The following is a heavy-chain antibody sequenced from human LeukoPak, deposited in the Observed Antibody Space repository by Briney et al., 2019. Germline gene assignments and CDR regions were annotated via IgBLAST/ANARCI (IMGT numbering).Heavy chain of an antibody. J-gene: IGHJ5*02. D-gene: IGHD2-2*01. CDR3: ARDISGYCSSTSCYFDWFDP. CDR1: GYTFTSYG. Sequence: ASVKVSCKASGYTFTSYGISWVRQAPGQGLEWMGWISAYNGNTNYAQKLQGRVTMTTDTSTSTAYMELRSLRSDDTAVYYCARDISGYCSSTSCYFDWFDPWGQGTLVTVHS. CDR2: ISAYNGNT. V-gene: IGHV1-18*01.